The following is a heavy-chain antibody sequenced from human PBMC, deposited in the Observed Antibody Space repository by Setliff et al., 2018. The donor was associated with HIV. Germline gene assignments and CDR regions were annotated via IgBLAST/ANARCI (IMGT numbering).Heavy chain of an antibody. CDR1: GASVNYNT. J-gene: IGHJ5*02. CDR3: ARGGTSSNWFDP. D-gene: IGHD1-26*01. V-gene: IGHV4-59*02. CDR2: IYNSVTT. Sequence: SETLSLTCSVSGASVNYNTWSWIRQAPGKGLQWIGFIYNSVTTNYNPSLKSRATISLDTSKNQFSLKLTSVTAADTAVYYCARGGTSSNWFDPWGQGTLVTVSS.